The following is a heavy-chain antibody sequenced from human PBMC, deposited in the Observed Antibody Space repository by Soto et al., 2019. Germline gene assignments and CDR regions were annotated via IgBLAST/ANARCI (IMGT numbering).Heavy chain of an antibody. CDR2: LYNGGIP. CDR3: ASHDYDKSVYYFDY. Sequence: SETLSLTCTVSGGSVSSQYWSWPRQPAGKGLEWIGRLYNGGIPLTHPSLESRVPLSLYTSKNQFSLTLSSVTAADTAIYYCASHDYDKSVYYFDYWCRGTLVTVSS. V-gene: IGHV4-4*07. J-gene: IGHJ4*01. D-gene: IGHD3-22*01. CDR1: GGSVSSQY.